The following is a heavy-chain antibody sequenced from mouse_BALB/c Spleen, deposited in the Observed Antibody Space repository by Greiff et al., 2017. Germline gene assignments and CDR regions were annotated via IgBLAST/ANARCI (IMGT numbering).Heavy chain of an antibody. J-gene: IGHJ4*01. CDR2: ISYSGST. CDR1: GYSITSDYA. Sequence: DVKLQESGPGLVKPSQSLSLTCTVTGYSITSDYAWNWIRQFPGNKLEWMGYISYSGSTSYNPSLKSRISITRDTSKNQFFLQLNSVTTEDTATYYCARIYYDYDDGDYYAMDYWGQGTSVTVSS. D-gene: IGHD2-4*01. V-gene: IGHV3-2*02. CDR3: ARIYYDYDDGDYYAMDY.